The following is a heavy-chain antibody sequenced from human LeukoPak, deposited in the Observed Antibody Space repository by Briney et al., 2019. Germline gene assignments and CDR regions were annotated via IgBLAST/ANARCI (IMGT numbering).Heavy chain of an antibody. D-gene: IGHD4-17*01. CDR3: AQLFSEYGDHYFAY. CDR1: GYTFTGYN. CDR2: INPNSGDT. V-gene: IGHV1-2*02. Sequence: ASVKVSCKASGYTFTGYNMQWVRQAPGQGLEWMGWINPNSGDTDYAQKFRGRVSMTRDTSISTTYMEPSRLRSDDTAVYYCAQLFSEYGDHYFAYWGQGTLVTVSS. J-gene: IGHJ4*02.